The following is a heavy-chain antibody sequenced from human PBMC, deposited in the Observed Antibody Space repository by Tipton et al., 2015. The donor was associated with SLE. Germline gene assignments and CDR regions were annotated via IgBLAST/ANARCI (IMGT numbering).Heavy chain of an antibody. V-gene: IGHV3-7*03. CDR3: ARVKYSYGSYYFDY. J-gene: IGHJ4*02. CDR1: GFTFSSYW. CDR2: IKQDGSEK. D-gene: IGHD5-18*01. Sequence: SLRLSCAASGFTFSSYWMSWVRQAPGKGLEWVANIKQDGSEKYYVDSVKGRFTISRDNAKNSLYLQMNSLRAEDTALYHCARVKYSYGSYYFDYWGQGTLVTVSS.